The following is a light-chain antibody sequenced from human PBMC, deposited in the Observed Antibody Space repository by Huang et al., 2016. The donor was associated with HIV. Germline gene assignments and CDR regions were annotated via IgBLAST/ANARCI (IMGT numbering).Light chain of an antibody. V-gene: IGKV3-20*01. CDR2: HTS. J-gene: IGKJ1*01. Sequence: EIVLTQSPGTLSLSPGERATLSCRATQSLSSSYLAWYQQKPGQAPRLLIHHTSSRANGSPDRFSGSGSGTDFALTISRLEPEDFAVYYCQQHDASSWTFGQGTKVEIK. CDR1: QSLSSSY. CDR3: QQHDASSWT.